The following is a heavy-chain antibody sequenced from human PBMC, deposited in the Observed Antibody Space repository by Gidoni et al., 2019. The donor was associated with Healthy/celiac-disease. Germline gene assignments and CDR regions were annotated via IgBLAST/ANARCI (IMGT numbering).Heavy chain of an antibody. CDR2: ISSSGSTI. V-gene: IGHV3-11*01. J-gene: IGHJ4*02. CDR3: ARAQSVLRFVEWPLDY. Sequence: WVSYISSSGSTIYYADSVKGRFTISRDNAKNSLSLQMNSLRAEDTAVYYCARAQSVLRFVEWPLDYWGQGPLVTVSS. D-gene: IGHD3-3*01.